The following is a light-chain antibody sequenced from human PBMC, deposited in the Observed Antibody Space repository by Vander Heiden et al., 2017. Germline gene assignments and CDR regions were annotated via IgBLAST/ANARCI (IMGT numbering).Light chain of an antibody. CDR3: QSYDNYNVIV. Sequence: NFLLTQPPSVSESPGKTVTISCTRRSCRLDSYYVHWYQQRPGSSPSTMIYEYDQSPSGVPDRVDGSIDGSSTSASLTISGQQHEDEADYYCQSYDNYNVIVFGGGTKLTVL. CDR2: EYD. CDR1: SCRLDSYY. V-gene: IGLV6-57*01. J-gene: IGLJ3*02.